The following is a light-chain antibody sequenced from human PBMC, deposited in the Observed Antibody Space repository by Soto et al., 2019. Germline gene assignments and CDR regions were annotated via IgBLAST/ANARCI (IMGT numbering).Light chain of an antibody. CDR3: GSWDSSLSAYV. J-gene: IGLJ1*01. V-gene: IGLV1-51*01. CDR2: DDN. Sequence: QSVLTQPPSVSAAPGQKVTISCCGSSSNIGGNSVSWYQQLPGPAPKLLIYDDNKRPSGIPDRFSGSKSGTPATLGITGFQTGDEDDYYCGSWDSSLSAYVFGTGTKVTVL. CDR1: SSNIGGNS.